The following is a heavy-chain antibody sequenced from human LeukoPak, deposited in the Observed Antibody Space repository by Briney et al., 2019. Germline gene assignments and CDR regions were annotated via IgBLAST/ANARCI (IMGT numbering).Heavy chain of an antibody. V-gene: IGHV1-69-2*01. J-gene: IGHJ5*02. Sequence: ASVKISCKVSGYTFTDYYMHWVQQAPGKGLEWMGLVDPEDGETIYAEKFQGRVTITADTSTDTAYMELSSLRSEDTAVYYCAKETGRLSSGWPNNWFDPWGQGTLVTVSS. CDR3: AKETGRLSSGWPNNWFDP. D-gene: IGHD6-19*01. CDR2: VDPEDGET. CDR1: GYTFTDYY.